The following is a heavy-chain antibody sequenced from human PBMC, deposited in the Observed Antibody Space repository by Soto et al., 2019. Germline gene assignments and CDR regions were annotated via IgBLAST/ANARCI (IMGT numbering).Heavy chain of an antibody. J-gene: IGHJ4*02. Sequence: SETLSLTCTVSGGSISSYYWSWIRQPPGKGLEWIGYIYYSGSTNYNPSLKSRVTISVDTSKNQFSLKLSSVTAADTAVYYCARDSDYYDSSGYYHFDYWGQGTLVTLSS. CDR3: ARDSDYYDSSGYYHFDY. CDR1: GGSISSYY. D-gene: IGHD3-22*01. CDR2: IYYSGST. V-gene: IGHV4-59*01.